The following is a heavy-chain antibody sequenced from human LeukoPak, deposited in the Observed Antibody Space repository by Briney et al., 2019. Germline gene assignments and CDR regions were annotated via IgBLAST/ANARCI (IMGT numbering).Heavy chain of an antibody. J-gene: IGHJ5*02. V-gene: IGHV3-48*01. CDR1: GFTFSSYS. D-gene: IGHD6-13*01. Sequence: GGSLRLSCAASGFTFSSYSMNWVRQAPGKGLEWVSYISSSTSTIYYADSVKGRFTISRDNSKNTLYLQMNSLRAEDTAVYYCARDRGSSWYWTNWFDPWGQGTLVTVSS. CDR3: ARDRGSSWYWTNWFDP. CDR2: ISSSTSTI.